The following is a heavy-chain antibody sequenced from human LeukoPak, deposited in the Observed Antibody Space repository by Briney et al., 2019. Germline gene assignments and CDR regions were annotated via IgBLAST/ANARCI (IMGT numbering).Heavy chain of an antibody. V-gene: IGHV4-30-4*08. CDR2: IYYSGST. CDR3: AREGYTNGVSFDY. CDR1: GGSISSGDYY. J-gene: IGHJ4*02. D-gene: IGHD2-8*01. Sequence: SETLSLTCTVSGGSISSGDYYWSWIRQPPGKGLEWIGYIYYSGSTYYNPSLKSRVTISVDTSKNQFSLKLSSVTAADTAVYYCAREGYTNGVSFDYWGQGTLVTVSS.